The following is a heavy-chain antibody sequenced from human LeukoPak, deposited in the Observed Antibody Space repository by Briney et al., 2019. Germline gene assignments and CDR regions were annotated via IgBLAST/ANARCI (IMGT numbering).Heavy chain of an antibody. J-gene: IGHJ6*02. Sequence: SETLSITCTVSGGSISSYYWSWIRQPAGKGLEWIGRIYTSGSTNYNPSLKSRVTMSVDTSKNQFSLKLSSVTAADTAVYYCARGGQQLDVGYYGMDVWGQGTTVTVSS. CDR1: GGSISSYY. CDR3: ARGGQQLDVGYYGMDV. CDR2: IYTSGST. D-gene: IGHD6-13*01. V-gene: IGHV4-4*07.